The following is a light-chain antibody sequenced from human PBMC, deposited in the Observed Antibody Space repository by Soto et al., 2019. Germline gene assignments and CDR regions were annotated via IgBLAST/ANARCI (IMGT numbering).Light chain of an antibody. J-gene: IGLJ1*01. V-gene: IGLV1-40*01. CDR3: QSYDSSLSGSV. Sequence: QSVLTQAPSVSGAPGQRVTISCTGSSSNIGACYDVHWYQQLPGTAPKLLIYGNSNRPSGVPDRFSGSKSGTSASLAITGLQAEDEADYYCQSYDSSLSGSVFGTGTKLTVL. CDR1: SSNIGACYD. CDR2: GNS.